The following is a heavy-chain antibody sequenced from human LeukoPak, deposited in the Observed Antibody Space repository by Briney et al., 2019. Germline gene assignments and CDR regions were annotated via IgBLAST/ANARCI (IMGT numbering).Heavy chain of an antibody. CDR2: ISSSSSYI. CDR3: ARSRYYDSSGYYWDY. V-gene: IGHV3-21*01. Sequence: GGSLRLSCAASGFTFSNYWMHWVRQAPGKGLEWVSSISSSSSYIYYADSVKGRFTISRDNAKNSLYLQMNSLRAEDTAVYYCARSRYYDSSGYYWDYWGQGTLVTVSS. D-gene: IGHD3-22*01. CDR1: GFTFSNYW. J-gene: IGHJ4*02.